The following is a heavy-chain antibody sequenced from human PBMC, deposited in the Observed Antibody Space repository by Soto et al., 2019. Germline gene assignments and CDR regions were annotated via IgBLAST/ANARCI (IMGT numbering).Heavy chain of an antibody. Sequence: QVQLVQSGAEVKKPGASVKVSCKASGYTFTNYAFSWVRQAPGQGLEWMGWISAYNGNTNYPQRLQGRVTMTTDTSTSTAYMELRSLRSDDTAVYYCAGDLAAAVRFDCWGQGTLVTVSS. D-gene: IGHD3-10*02. CDR2: ISAYNGNT. CDR3: AGDLAAAVRFDC. J-gene: IGHJ4*02. CDR1: GYTFTNYA. V-gene: IGHV1-18*01.